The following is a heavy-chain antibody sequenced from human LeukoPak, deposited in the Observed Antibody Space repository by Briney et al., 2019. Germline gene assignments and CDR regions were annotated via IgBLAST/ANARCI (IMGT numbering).Heavy chain of an antibody. J-gene: IGHJ4*02. Sequence: SETLSLTCTVSGGSISSYYWSWIRQHPGKGLEWIGYIYYSGSTYYNPSLKSRVTISVDTSKNQFSLKLSSVTAADTAVYYCAREGAGVTATYFDYWGQGALVTVSS. CDR1: GGSISSYY. V-gene: IGHV4-59*06. CDR3: AREGAGVTATYFDY. CDR2: IYYSGST. D-gene: IGHD2-21*02.